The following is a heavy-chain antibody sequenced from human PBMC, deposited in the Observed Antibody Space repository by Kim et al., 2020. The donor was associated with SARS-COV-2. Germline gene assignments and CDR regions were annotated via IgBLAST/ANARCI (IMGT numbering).Heavy chain of an antibody. CDR1: AFTFSSYG. D-gene: IGHD5-12*01. CDR3: ARDKLEMATIDY. V-gene: IGHV3-33*01. Sequence: GGSLRLSCAASAFTFSSYGMHWVRQAPGKGLEWVAVIWYDGSNKYYADSVKGRFTISRDNSKNTLYLQMNSLRAEDTAVYYCARDKLEMATIDYWGQGTLVTVSS. CDR2: IWYDGSNK. J-gene: IGHJ4*02.